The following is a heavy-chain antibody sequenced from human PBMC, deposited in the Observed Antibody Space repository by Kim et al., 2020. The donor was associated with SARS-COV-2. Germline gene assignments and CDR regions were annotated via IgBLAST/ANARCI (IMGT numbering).Heavy chain of an antibody. J-gene: IGHJ4*02. CDR3: ANFES. CDR2: GRKK. Sequence: GRKKYYADAVRGRFTISRNNPKNKLFVQKNSLRAEDTAVYYCANFESWGQGTLVTVSS. V-gene: IGHV3-33*06.